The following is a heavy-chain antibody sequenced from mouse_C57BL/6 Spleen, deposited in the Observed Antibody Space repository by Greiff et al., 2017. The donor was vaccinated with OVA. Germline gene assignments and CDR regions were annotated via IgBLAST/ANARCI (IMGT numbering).Heavy chain of an antibody. CDR3: ARGGGNWCAY. CDR2: INPNNGGT. J-gene: IGHJ3*01. CDR1: GYTFTDYY. V-gene: IGHV1-26*01. Sequence: EVQLQQSGPELVKPGASVKISCKASGYTFTDYYMNWVKQSHGKSLEWIGDINPNNGGTSYNQKFKGKATLTVDKSSSTAYMELRSLTSEDSAVYYCARGGGNWCAYWGQGTLVTVSA. D-gene: IGHD2-1*01.